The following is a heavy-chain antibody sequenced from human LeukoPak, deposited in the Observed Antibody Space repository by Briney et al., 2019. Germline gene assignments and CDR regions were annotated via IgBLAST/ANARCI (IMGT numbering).Heavy chain of an antibody. V-gene: IGHV1-8*01. J-gene: IGHJ4*02. CDR3: ARVSTYFGVVTDFDY. CDR1: GYTFTSYD. Sequence: ASVKVSWKASGYTFTSYDINWVRQATGQGLEWMGWMNPNSGNTGYAQKFQGRVTMTRNTSISTAYMELSSLRSEDTAVYYCARVSTYFGVVTDFDYWGQGTLVTVSS. CDR2: MNPNSGNT. D-gene: IGHD3-3*01.